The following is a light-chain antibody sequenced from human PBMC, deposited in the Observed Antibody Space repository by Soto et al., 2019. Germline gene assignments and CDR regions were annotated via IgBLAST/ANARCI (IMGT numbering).Light chain of an antibody. V-gene: IGKV3-15*01. CDR1: QSVSSN. Sequence: EIVMTQSPATLSVSPGERATLSCRASQSVSSNLAWYQQKPGQAPRLLIYGASTRATGIPARFSGSGSGTEFTLTISSLQSEDFATYYCQRHNSAPFTFGPGTRVDI. J-gene: IGKJ3*01. CDR2: GAS. CDR3: QRHNSAPFT.